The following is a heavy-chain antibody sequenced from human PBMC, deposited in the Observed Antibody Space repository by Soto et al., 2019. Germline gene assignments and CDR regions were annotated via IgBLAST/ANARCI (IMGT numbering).Heavy chain of an antibody. CDR2: ISAYNGNT. J-gene: IGHJ6*03. D-gene: IGHD3-9*01. Sequence: ASVKVSCKASGYTFTSYGISWARQAPGQGLEWMGWISAYNGNTNYAQKLQGRVTMTTDTSTSTAYMELRSLRSDDTAVYYCARLGILTGWANYYFYYMDVWGKGTTVTVSS. CDR3: ARLGILTGWANYYFYYMDV. V-gene: IGHV1-18*01. CDR1: GYTFTSYG.